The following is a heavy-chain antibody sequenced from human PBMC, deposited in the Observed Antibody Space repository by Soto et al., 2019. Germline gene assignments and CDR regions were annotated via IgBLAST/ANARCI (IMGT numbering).Heavy chain of an antibody. CDR1: GGSISSYY. V-gene: IGHV4-59*01. J-gene: IGHJ6*02. Sequence: PSETLSLTCTVSGGSISSYYWSWIRQPPGKGLEWIGYIYYSGSTNYNPSLKSRVTISVDTSKNQFSLKLSSVTAADTAVYYCARVYRSGIAAAGPPNYYYYGMDVWGQGTTVTVSS. D-gene: IGHD6-13*01. CDR2: IYYSGST. CDR3: ARVYRSGIAAAGPPNYYYYGMDV.